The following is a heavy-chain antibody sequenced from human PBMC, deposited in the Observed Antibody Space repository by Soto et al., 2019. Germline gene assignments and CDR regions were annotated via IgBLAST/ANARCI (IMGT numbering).Heavy chain of an antibody. CDR1: GYTFTSYD. J-gene: IGHJ6*02. V-gene: IGHV1-8*01. CDR3: ARFYRGMVRGVNYYYYYGMDV. D-gene: IGHD3-10*01. Sequence: QVQLVQSGAEVKKPGASVKVSCKASGYTFTSYDINWVRQATGQGLEWMGWMNPNSGNTGYAQKFQGRVTMTRNTSISTAYMELSSLRSEDTAVYYCARFYRGMVRGVNYYYYYGMDVWGQGTTVTVSS. CDR2: MNPNSGNT.